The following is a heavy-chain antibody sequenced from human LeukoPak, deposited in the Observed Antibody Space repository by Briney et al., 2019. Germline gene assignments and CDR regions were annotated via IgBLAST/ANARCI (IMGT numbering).Heavy chain of an antibody. V-gene: IGHV4-34*01. Sequence: SETLSLTCAVYGGSFSGYYWSWIRQPPGKGLEWIGEINHSGSTNYNPSLKSRVTISVDTSKNQFSLKLSSVTAADTAVYYCARGRGNYDYWGQGTLVTVSS. CDR2: INHSGST. CDR1: GGSFSGYY. D-gene: IGHD1-26*01. CDR3: ARGRGNYDY. J-gene: IGHJ4*02.